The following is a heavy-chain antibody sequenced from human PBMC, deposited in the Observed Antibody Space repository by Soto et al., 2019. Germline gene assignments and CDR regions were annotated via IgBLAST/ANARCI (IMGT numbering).Heavy chain of an antibody. CDR2: ISYDGSNK. J-gene: IGHJ4*02. V-gene: IGHV3-30*18. CDR1: GFTFSSYG. CDR3: AKGVRSSSSSYYFDY. D-gene: IGHD6-6*01. Sequence: GGSLRLSCAASGFTFSSYGMHWVRQAPGKGLERVAVISYDGSNKYYADSVKGRFTISRDNSKNTLYLQMNSLRAEDTAVYYCAKGVRSSSSSYYFDYWGQGTLVTVSS.